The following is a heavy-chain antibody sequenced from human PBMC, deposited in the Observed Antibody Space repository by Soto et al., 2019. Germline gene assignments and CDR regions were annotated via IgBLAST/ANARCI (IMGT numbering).Heavy chain of an antibody. D-gene: IGHD3-16*02. J-gene: IGHJ4*02. CDR2: INPNSGGT. CDR3: ARAMGEGDYDYIWGSYRYNYFDY. V-gene: IGHV1-2*04. CDR1: GYTFTGYY. Sequence: ASMKVSCKASGYTFTGYYMHWVRQAPGQGLEWMGWINPNSGGTNYAQKFQGWVTMTRDTSISTAYMELSRLRSDDTAVYYCARAMGEGDYDYIWGSYRYNYFDYWGQGTLVTVSS.